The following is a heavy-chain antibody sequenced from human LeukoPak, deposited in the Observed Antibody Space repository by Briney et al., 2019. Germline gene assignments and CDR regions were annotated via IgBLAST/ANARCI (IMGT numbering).Heavy chain of an antibody. CDR1: GFTFTSYR. CDR2: ISTSSSSI. V-gene: IGHV3-48*04. Sequence: GGSLRLSCAASGFTFTSYRMNWVRQAPGKGLEWVSYISTSSSSIYYADSVKGRFTISRDNVKNSLYLQMNSLRAEDTAVYYCARDLGSSNWYPFDYWGQGTLVTVSS. CDR3: ARDLGSSNWYPFDY. J-gene: IGHJ4*02. D-gene: IGHD6-13*01.